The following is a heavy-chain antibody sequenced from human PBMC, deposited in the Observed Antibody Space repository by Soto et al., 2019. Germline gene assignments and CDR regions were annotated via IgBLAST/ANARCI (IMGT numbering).Heavy chain of an antibody. D-gene: IGHD3-10*01. CDR3: ARRGDGMDV. Sequence: QVQVVQSGAEEKKPGASVKVSCRASGYTFTNYAIHWVCQAPGQRLEWMGWISPGNGNTKYSQKFQGRVTITGDTSASTAYMELSRLRSEDTAVYSCARRGDGMDVWGQGTTVTVSS. V-gene: IGHV1-3*05. CDR2: ISPGNGNT. CDR1: GYTFTNYA. J-gene: IGHJ6*02.